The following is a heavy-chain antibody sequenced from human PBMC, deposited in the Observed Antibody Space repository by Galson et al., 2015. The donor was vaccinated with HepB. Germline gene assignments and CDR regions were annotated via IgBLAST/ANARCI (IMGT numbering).Heavy chain of an antibody. Sequence: SVKVSCKVSGYTLTELSMLWVRQAPGKGLEWMGGFDPEDGETIYAQKFQGRVTMTEDTSTDTAYMELSSLRSEDTAVYYCATDPAYYYGSGRGYWGQGTLVTVSS. CDR2: FDPEDGET. CDR3: ATDPAYYYGSGRGY. J-gene: IGHJ4*02. CDR1: GYTLTELS. D-gene: IGHD3-10*01. V-gene: IGHV1-24*01.